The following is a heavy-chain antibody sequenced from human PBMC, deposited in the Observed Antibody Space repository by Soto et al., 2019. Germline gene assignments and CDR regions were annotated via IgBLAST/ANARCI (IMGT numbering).Heavy chain of an antibody. V-gene: IGHV4-59*01. D-gene: IGHD3-10*01. CDR2: IYYSGSH. CDR3: ARRFKSAGWLGP. Sequence: KGLEWIGYIYYSGSHNYNPSLKSRVTITRDTSASTAHMELTGLTSEDTAVYYCARRFKSAGWLGPWGQGTLGTV. J-gene: IGHJ5*02.